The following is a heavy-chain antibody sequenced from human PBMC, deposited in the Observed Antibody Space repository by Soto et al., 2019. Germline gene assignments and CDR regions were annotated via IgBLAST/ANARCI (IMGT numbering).Heavy chain of an antibody. Sequence: ASVKVSCKTSGYPFPSFEVHWIRQAPGQRPEWMGGISNAGSGNTKYSQKFQDRLTITGDKRTTTVYMALSSLTSEDTATYYCARESNHYQDFFQNWGQGTQVTVSS. J-gene: IGHJ4*02. CDR2: ISNAGSGNT. D-gene: IGHD2-2*01. CDR1: GYPFPSFE. CDR3: ARESNHYQDFFQN. V-gene: IGHV1-3*01.